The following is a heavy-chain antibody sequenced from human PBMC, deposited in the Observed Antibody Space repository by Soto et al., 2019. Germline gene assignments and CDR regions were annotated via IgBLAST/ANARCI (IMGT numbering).Heavy chain of an antibody. V-gene: IGHV3-30*18. CDR2: ISDDGKTQ. J-gene: IGHJ4*01. Sequence: QVKLVESGGAVVQSGRSLRLSCTASRFRFSAYGMHWVRQAPGKGLEWVALISDDGKTQFFTDSVEGRFTISRDNSRNTLYLQLNSLIPEDTAVYYCVKGGYKTGWPPFDHWGHGTRVTVSS. D-gene: IGHD6-19*01. CDR1: RFRFSAYG. CDR3: VKGGYKTGWPPFDH.